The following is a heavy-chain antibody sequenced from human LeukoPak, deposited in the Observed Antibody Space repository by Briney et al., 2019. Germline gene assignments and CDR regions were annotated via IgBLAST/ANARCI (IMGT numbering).Heavy chain of an antibody. CDR3: ARGAIFGVIYSDY. D-gene: IGHD3-3*01. Sequence: PSETLSLTCTVSGYSISSGYYWGWIRQPPGQGLEWIGSIYHSGSTYYNPSLKSRVTLSVDTSKNQFSLKLSSVTAADTAGYYCARGAIFGVIYSDYWGQGTLVTVSS. CDR2: IYHSGST. V-gene: IGHV4-38-2*02. J-gene: IGHJ4*02. CDR1: GYSISSGYY.